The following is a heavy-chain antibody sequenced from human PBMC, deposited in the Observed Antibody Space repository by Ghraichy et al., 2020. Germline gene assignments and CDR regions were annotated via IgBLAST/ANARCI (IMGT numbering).Heavy chain of an antibody. CDR2: IYYSGST. CDR1: GGSISSYY. Sequence: SETLSRTCTVSGGSISSYYWSWIRQPPGKGLEWIGYIYYSGSTNYNPSLKSRVTISVDTSKNQFSLKLSSVTAADTAVYYCARAGLGIWGGYYYYYYMDVWGKGTTVTVSS. D-gene: IGHD7-27*01. CDR3: ARAGLGIWGGYYYYYYMDV. V-gene: IGHV4-59*01. J-gene: IGHJ6*03.